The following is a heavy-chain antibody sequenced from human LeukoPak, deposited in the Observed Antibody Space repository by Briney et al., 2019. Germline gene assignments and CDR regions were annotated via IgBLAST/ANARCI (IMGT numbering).Heavy chain of an antibody. V-gene: IGHV1-18*01. D-gene: IGHD2-2*01. J-gene: IGHJ3*02. CDR2: ISAYNGNT. CDR1: GYTFTSYG. CDR3: ARGDIVVVPAAMPLGDAFDI. Sequence: EASVKVSYKASGYTFTSYGISWVRQAPGQGLEWMEWISAYNGNTNYAQKLQGRVTMTTDTSTSTAYMELRSLRSDDTAVYYCARGDIVVVPAAMPLGDAFDIWGQGTMVTVSS.